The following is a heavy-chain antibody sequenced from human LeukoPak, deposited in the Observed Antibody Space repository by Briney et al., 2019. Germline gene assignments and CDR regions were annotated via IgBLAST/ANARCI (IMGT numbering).Heavy chain of an antibody. CDR2: INHSGST. D-gene: IGHD2-15*01. J-gene: IGHJ6*04. Sequence: SETLSLTCAVYGGSFSGYYWSWIRQPPGKGLEWIGEINHSGSTTYNPSLKSRVTISVDTSKNQFSLKLSSVTAADTAVYYCARTGGPIYCSGGSCSTRPALRYYYYYGMDVWGKGTTVTVSS. V-gene: IGHV4-34*01. CDR3: ARTGGPIYCSGGSCSTRPALRYYYYYGMDV. CDR1: GGSFSGYY.